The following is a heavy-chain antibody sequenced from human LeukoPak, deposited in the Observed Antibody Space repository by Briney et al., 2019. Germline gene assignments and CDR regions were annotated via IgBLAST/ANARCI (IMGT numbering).Heavy chain of an antibody. D-gene: IGHD3-10*01. CDR1: GGSISSYY. J-gene: IGHJ3*02. Sequence: SETLSLTCTVSGGSISSYYWSWIRQPPGKGLEWIGYIYYSGSTYYNPSLKSRLTISVDTSTNQFSLRLSSVTAADTAAYYFSRVYYGSGSSFRNAFDIWGQGTMVTVSS. V-gene: IGHV4-30-4*01. CDR3: SRVYYGSGSSFRNAFDI. CDR2: IYYSGST.